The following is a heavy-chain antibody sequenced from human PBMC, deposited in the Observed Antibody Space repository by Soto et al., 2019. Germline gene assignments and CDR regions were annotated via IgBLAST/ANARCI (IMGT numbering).Heavy chain of an antibody. CDR3: TRDASRDSSARGWFDP. Sequence: GGSLRLSCAASGFTFRSFTMNLVRQAPGKGLEWVSTISSNSAYIYYTDALRGRFTISRDNAKNSLHLQMNNLRAEDTAVYYCTRDASRDSSARGWFDPWGPGTLVTVSS. CDR1: GFTFRSFT. J-gene: IGHJ5*02. D-gene: IGHD6-13*01. CDR2: ISSNSAYI. V-gene: IGHV3-21*01.